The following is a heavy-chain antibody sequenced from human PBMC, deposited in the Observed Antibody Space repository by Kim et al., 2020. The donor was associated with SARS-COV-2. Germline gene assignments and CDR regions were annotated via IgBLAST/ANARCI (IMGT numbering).Heavy chain of an antibody. CDR2: IDPSDSYT. V-gene: IGHV5-10-1*01. D-gene: IGHD3-10*01. Sequence: GESLKISCKGSGYSFTSYWISWVRQMSGKGLEWMGRIDPSDSYTDYSPSFRGHVTISVDKSINTAYLQWSSLKASDTAVYYCARRGRLGSGNYYFDYWGQGSLVTVSS. CDR1: GYSFTSYW. J-gene: IGHJ4*02. CDR3: ARRGRLGSGNYYFDY.